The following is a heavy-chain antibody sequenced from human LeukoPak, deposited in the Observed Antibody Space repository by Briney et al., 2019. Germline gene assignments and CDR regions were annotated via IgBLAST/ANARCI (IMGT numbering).Heavy chain of an antibody. CDR1: GFTFSTYS. V-gene: IGHV3-48*01. D-gene: IGHD4-11*01. Sequence: PGRSLRLSCAASGFTFSTYSMNWVRQAPGKGLEWVSYISGGSSNTFYADSVKGRFTISRDNAKNSLFLQMNSLRAEDAAVYYCARDDTVTAHFDYWGQGTLVTVSS. CDR3: ARDDTVTAHFDY. J-gene: IGHJ4*02. CDR2: ISGGSSNT.